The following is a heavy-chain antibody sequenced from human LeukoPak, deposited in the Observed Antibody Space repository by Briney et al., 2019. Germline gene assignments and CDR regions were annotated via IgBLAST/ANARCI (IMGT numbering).Heavy chain of an antibody. CDR3: ARGGYYDSSGYYADY. V-gene: IGHV1-2*02. CDR2: INPNSGGT. D-gene: IGHD3-22*01. J-gene: IGHJ4*02. Sequence: ASVKVSCKASGYTLTGYYMHWVRQAPGQGLEWMGWINPNSGGTNYAQKFQGRVTMTRDTSISTAYMELSRLRSDDTAVYYCARGGYYDSSGYYADYWGQGTLVTVSS. CDR1: GYTLTGYY.